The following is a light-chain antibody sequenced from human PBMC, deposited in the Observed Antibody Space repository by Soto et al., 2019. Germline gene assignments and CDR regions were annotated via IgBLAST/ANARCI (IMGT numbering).Light chain of an antibody. Sequence: DIVMTQTPLSLSVTPGQPASISCKSSQSLLHSDGKTYLYWYLQKPGQPPQLLIYEVSNRFSGVPDRFSGSGSGTDFTLTISSLQSEDFAFYYCQQYNNWWTFGQGTRVDIK. CDR3: QQYNNWWT. CDR1: QSLLHSDGKTY. CDR2: EVS. J-gene: IGKJ1*01. V-gene: IGKV2D-29*01.